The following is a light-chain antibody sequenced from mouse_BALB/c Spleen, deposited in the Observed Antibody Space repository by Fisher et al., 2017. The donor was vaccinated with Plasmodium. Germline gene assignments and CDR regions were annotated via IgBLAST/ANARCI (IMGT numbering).Light chain of an antibody. CDR2: LVS. Sequence: DIVLTQTPLTLSVTIGQPASTSCKSSQTLLDSDGKTYLNWLLQRPGQSPKRLISLVSKLDSGVPDRFTGSGSGTDFTLSINSVETEDFGMYFCQQSNSWPLTFGAGTKPELK. CDR1: QTLLDSDGKTY. CDR3: QQSNSWPLT. V-gene: IGKV1-135*01. J-gene: IGKJ5*01.